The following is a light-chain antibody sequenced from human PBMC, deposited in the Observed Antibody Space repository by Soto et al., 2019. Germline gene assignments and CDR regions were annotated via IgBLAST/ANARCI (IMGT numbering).Light chain of an antibody. V-gene: IGKV1-5*03. CDR3: QQYNSRMYT. Sequence: DIQMTLSPSTLSASVGDRVTITCRASQSISSWLAWYQQKPGKAPKLLIYKASSLESGVPSRFSGSGSGTEFTLTISSLQPDDFATYYCQQYNSRMYTFGQGTKLEIK. J-gene: IGKJ2*01. CDR1: QSISSW. CDR2: KAS.